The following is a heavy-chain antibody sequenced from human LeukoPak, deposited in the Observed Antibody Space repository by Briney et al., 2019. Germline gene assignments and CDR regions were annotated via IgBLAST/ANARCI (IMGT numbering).Heavy chain of an antibody. CDR1: GYTFTSYD. CDR3: ARNIYGDYGAFDI. Sequence: GASVKVSCKASGYTFTSYDINWVRQATGQGLEWMGWMNPNSGNTGYAQKFQGRVTITRNTSISTAYMELSSLRSEDTAVYYCARNIYGDYGAFDIWGQGTMVTVSS. CDR2: MNPNSGNT. D-gene: IGHD4-17*01. V-gene: IGHV1-8*03. J-gene: IGHJ3*02.